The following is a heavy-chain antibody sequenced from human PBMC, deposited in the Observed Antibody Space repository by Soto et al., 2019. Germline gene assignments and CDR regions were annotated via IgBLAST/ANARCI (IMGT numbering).Heavy chain of an antibody. CDR1: GYTFTSYG. J-gene: IGHJ4*02. CDR2: INPYNGNT. Sequence: ASVKVSCKASGYTFTSYGISWVRQAPGQGLEWMGWINPYNGNTKYAQKLQGRVTMTTDTSTGTAYMELRSLRSDDTAVYYCARDAAVGLFDYWGQGTLVTASS. CDR3: ARDAAVGLFDY. D-gene: IGHD1-26*01. V-gene: IGHV1-18*01.